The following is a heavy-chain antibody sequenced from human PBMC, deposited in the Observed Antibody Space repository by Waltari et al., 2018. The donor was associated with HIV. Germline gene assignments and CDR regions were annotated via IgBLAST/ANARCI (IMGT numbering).Heavy chain of an antibody. D-gene: IGHD3-3*01. J-gene: IGHJ4*02. CDR1: GGSISSGSYY. V-gene: IGHV4-61*02. CDR3: AGQYYDFWSAPEDY. Sequence: QVQLQESGPGLVKPSQTLSLTCTVSGGSISSGSYYWSWIRQPAGKGLEWIGRSYTSGSSNYHPSLKSLVPISVATSNNQFSLKLSSVTAAVTAVYYCAGQYYDFWSAPEDYWGQGTLVTVSS. CDR2: SYTSGSS.